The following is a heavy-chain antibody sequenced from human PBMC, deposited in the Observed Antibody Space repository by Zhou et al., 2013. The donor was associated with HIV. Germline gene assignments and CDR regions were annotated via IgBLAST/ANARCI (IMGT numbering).Heavy chain of an antibody. J-gene: IGHJ4*02. CDR1: GYTFTGYY. D-gene: IGHD7-27*01. V-gene: IGHV1-18*04. CDR3: ARDGVDKLGFDY. Sequence: QVQLVQSGAEVKKPGASVKVSCKASGYTFTGYYMHWVRQAPGQGLEWMGWISAYNGDTNYAQNLQGRVTMTTDTSTSTAYMELRSLKSDDTAVYYCARDGVDKLGFDYWGQGTLVTVSS. CDR2: ISAYNGDT.